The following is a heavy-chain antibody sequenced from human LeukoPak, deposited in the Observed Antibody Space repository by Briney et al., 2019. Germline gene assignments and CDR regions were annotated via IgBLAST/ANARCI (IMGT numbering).Heavy chain of an antibody. Sequence: GGSLRLSCVISGYTFTHYGFHWVRQAPGKALEWVAYISYDGNNKYEDPVKGRFTISRDNSKSTLHLQMNSLRAEDTAVYYCAKSTSFTPYYYYYMDVWGKGTTVTVSS. V-gene: IGHV3-30*18. CDR1: GYTFTHYG. CDR2: ISYDGNN. CDR3: AKSTSFTPYYYYYMDV. J-gene: IGHJ6*03. D-gene: IGHD2-2*01.